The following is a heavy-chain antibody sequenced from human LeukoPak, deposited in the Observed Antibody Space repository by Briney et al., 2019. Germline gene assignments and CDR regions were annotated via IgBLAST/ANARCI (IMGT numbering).Heavy chain of an antibody. D-gene: IGHD6-6*01. V-gene: IGHV3-74*01. CDR1: GFTFSSYW. CDR2: INTDGSST. CDR3: ARGYSSSYRIDY. Sequence: GGSLRLFCAASGFTFSSYWMHWVRQAPGKGLVWVSLINTDGSSTTYADSVKGRFTISRDNAKNTLYLQMNSLSAEDTAVYYCARGYSSSYRIDYWGQGTLVTVSS. J-gene: IGHJ4*02.